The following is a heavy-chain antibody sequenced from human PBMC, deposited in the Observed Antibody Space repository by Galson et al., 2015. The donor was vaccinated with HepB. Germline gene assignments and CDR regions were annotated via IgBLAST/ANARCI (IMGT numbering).Heavy chain of an antibody. J-gene: IGHJ6*02. D-gene: IGHD5-18*01. CDR1: GDSVSSNSAA. Sequence: CAISGDSVSSNSAAWNWIRQSPSRGLEWLGRTYYRSKWYNDYAVSVKSRITINPDTSKNQFSLQLNSVTPEDTAVYYCARDLVQLWSNGDYYYGMDVWGQGTTVTVSS. CDR2: TYYRSKWYN. CDR3: ARDLVQLWSNGDYYYGMDV. V-gene: IGHV6-1*01.